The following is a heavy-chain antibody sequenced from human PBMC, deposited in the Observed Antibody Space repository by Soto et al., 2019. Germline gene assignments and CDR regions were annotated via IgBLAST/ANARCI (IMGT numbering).Heavy chain of an antibody. D-gene: IGHD5-18*01. CDR1: GYTFTSYA. Sequence: QVQLVQSGAEVKKPGASVKVSCKASGYTFTSYAMQWVRQAPGQRLEWMGWINAGNGNTKYSQKFQGRVTITRDTSASTAYMDLSSRRSEDTAVDSCARAPGYSYVYNWGQGTLVTVSS. CDR3: ARAPGYSYVYN. CDR2: INAGNGNT. V-gene: IGHV1-3*01. J-gene: IGHJ4*02.